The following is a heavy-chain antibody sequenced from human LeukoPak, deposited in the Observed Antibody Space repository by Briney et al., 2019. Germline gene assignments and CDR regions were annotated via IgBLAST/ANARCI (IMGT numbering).Heavy chain of an antibody. CDR1: GGSISSYY. D-gene: IGHD5-18*01. CDR2: IYYSGST. V-gene: IGHV4-59*08. CDR3: ARSLVDTAMVDY. J-gene: IGHJ4*02. Sequence: PSETLSLTCTVSGGSISSYYWSWIRQPPGKGLEWIGYIYYSGSTNYNPSLKSRVTISVDTSKNQFSLKLSSVTAADTAVYYCARSLVDTAMVDYWGQGTLVTVSP.